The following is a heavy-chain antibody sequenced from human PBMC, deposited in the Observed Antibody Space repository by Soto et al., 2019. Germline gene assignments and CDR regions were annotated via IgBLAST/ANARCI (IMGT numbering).Heavy chain of an antibody. D-gene: IGHD1-26*01. CDR2: INDRGNYK. CDR3: AREDGVVGATSACDY. J-gene: IGHJ4*02. Sequence: PGGSLRLSCAASGFTLTTYTMNWVRQAPGMGLEWVSSINDRGNYKYYTDSVEGRFTISRDNAQNSLYLQMNSLRAEDTAVYYCAREDGVVGATSACDYWGQGTLVTVSS. CDR1: GFTLTTYT. V-gene: IGHV3-21*01.